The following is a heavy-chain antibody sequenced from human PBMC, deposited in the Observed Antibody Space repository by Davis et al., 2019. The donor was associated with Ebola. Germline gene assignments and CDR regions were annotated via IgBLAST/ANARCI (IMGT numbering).Heavy chain of an antibody. CDR2: IKQDGSEK. CDR1: GFTFSSYW. V-gene: IGHV3-7*03. J-gene: IGHJ4*02. CDR3: ARDLGPRGSYFWSDY. Sequence: GGSLRLSCAASGFTFSSYWMSWVRQAPGKGLEWVANIKQDGSEKYYVDSVKGRFTISRDNAKNSLYLQMNSLRAEDTAVYYCARDLGPRGSYFWSDYWGQGTLVTVSS. D-gene: IGHD1-26*01.